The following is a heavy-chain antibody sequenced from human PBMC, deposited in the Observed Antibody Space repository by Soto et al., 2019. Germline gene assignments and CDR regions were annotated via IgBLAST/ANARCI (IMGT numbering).Heavy chain of an antibody. CDR3: ASGGYTYGFSAMDV. Sequence: QVQLVQSGAEVKKPGASVKISCKASGYTFSSSYIHWVRQAPGQGLGWMGLINPSGFSTDYAQTFQGRVNVTRDTSTSTVYMELSSLRSEETAVYYCASGGYTYGFSAMDVWGPGTTVAVSS. CDR1: GYTFSSSY. J-gene: IGHJ6*02. V-gene: IGHV1-46*01. CDR2: INPSGFST. D-gene: IGHD5-18*01.